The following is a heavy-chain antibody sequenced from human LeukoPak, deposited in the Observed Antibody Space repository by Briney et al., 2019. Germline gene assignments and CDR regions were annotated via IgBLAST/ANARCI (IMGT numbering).Heavy chain of an antibody. CDR3: ARSHSSGWSKFDP. J-gene: IGHJ5*02. CDR1: GGSISTYF. D-gene: IGHD6-19*01. V-gene: IGHV4-59*01. Sequence: PSETLSLTCTVSGGSISTYFWSWIRQPPGKGLEWIGYVYYSGSTNYNPSLKSRVTILVDTSKNQFSLKLTSVTAADTAVYYCARSHSSGWSKFDPWGQGTLVTISS. CDR2: VYYSGST.